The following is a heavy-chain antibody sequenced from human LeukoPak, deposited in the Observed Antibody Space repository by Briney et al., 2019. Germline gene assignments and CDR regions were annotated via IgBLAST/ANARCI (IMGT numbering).Heavy chain of an antibody. D-gene: IGHD3-10*01. CDR1: GFTFRTYS. CDR3: AKDGDTLYYGSGSSPRYGMDV. Sequence: PGVSLRLSCAGSGFTFRTYSIKWVRQAPGKGLEWVSHIGGSGSFIYYADSVKGRFTISRDSAKNSLYLQMNSLRAEDTAVYYCAKDGDTLYYGSGSSPRYGMDVWGQGTTVTVSS. CDR2: IGGSGSFI. J-gene: IGHJ6*02. V-gene: IGHV3-21*01.